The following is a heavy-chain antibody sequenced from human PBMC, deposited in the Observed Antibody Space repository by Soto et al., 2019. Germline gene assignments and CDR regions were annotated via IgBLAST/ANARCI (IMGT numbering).Heavy chain of an antibody. J-gene: IGHJ4*02. V-gene: IGHV3-48*03. Sequence: GGSLRLSCAASGFTFSNYDINWVRQAPGKGPEWISRISSSGGIIYYAGFVKGRFTISRDNAKNSLYLQMKSLRGDDPAIYYCVRSGDNYNLLDYWGQGTLVTVSS. CDR2: ISSSGGII. CDR3: VRSGDNYNLLDY. D-gene: IGHD1-1*01. CDR1: GFTFSNYD.